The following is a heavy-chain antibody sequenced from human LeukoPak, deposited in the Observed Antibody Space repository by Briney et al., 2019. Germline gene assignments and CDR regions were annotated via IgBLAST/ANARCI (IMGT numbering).Heavy chain of an antibody. CDR2: IHYSGST. CDR1: GDSIGTYY. CDR3: ARDVSPLYGSGSYSFDY. V-gene: IGHV4-59*12. D-gene: IGHD3-10*01. Sequence: SETLSLTCTVSGDSIGTYYWNWIRQPPGKGLEWIGYIHYSGSTNYNPSLKSRVTISVDTSKNQFSLKLSSVTAADTAVYYCARDVSPLYGSGSYSFDYWGQGTLVTVSS. J-gene: IGHJ4*02.